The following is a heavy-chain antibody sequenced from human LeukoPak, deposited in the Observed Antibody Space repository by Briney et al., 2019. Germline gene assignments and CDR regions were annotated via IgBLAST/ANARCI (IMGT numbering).Heavy chain of an antibody. CDR3: ARMGGSYSEYYFDY. Sequence: ASVKVSCKVSGYTLTELSMHWVRRAPGKGLEWMGGFDPEDGETIYAQKFQGRVTMTEDTSTDTAYMELSSLRSEDTAVYYCARMGGSYSEYYFDYWGQGTLVTVSS. V-gene: IGHV1-24*01. J-gene: IGHJ4*02. CDR1: GYTLTELS. CDR2: FDPEDGET. D-gene: IGHD1-26*01.